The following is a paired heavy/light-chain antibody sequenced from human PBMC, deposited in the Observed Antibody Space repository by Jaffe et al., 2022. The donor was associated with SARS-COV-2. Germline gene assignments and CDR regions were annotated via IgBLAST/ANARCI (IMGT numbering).Heavy chain of an antibody. J-gene: IGHJ4*02. Sequence: EVQLVESGGGLVQPGGSLRLSCAASGFTFSSHWMSWVRQVPGKGLEWVATIRQDGSETYYLDSVKGRFTVSRDNAKNSLYLQMNCLRAEDTAVYYCARDGRVIPTPNCWGQGTLVTVSS. D-gene: IGHD2-21*01. V-gene: IGHV3-7*01. CDR2: IRQDGSET. CDR1: GFTFSSHW. CDR3: ARDGRVIPTPNC.
Light chain of an antibody. V-gene: IGKV1-16*02. CDR2: AAS. CDR1: QGISNQ. CDR3: QQYNSYPRT. Sequence: EIQMTQSPSSLSASVGDRVSISCRASQGISNQLAWFQQKPGKAPRSLIYAASTLQNGVPSKFSGSGSGTDFTLTISSLQPEDFATYYCQQYNSYPRTFGPGTRVDIK. J-gene: IGKJ3*01.